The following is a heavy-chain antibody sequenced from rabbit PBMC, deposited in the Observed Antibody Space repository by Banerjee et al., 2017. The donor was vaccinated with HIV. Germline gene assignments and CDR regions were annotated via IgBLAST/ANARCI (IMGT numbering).Heavy chain of an antibody. Sequence: QEQLVEYGGDLVQPEGSLTLTCKASGFTISSSYWICWVRQAPGKGLKLIACIYAGKSGTTWYASWAKGRFTISKPSSPTVTLQMTSLTAADTATYFCARDLAGVIGWNFNFWGPGTLVTVS. V-gene: IGHV1S45*01. CDR1: GFTISSSYW. J-gene: IGHJ4*01. CDR2: IYAGKSGTT. D-gene: IGHD4-1*01. CDR3: ARDLAGVIGWNFNF.